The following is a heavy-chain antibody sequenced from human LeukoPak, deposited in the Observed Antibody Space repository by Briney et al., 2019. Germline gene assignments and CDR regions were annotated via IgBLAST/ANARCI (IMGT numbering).Heavy chain of an antibody. CDR2: ISGSGGSA. J-gene: IGHJ4*02. Sequence: GGSLRLSCEASGFTFSTYVVNWVRQAPGKGLEWVSTISGSGGSAYYADSVNGRFTISRDNSKNTLYLQMNSLRAEDTAVYYCASGGFGEFEPDYWGQGTLVTVSS. CDR1: GFTFSTYV. D-gene: IGHD3-10*01. CDR3: ASGGFGEFEPDY. V-gene: IGHV3-23*01.